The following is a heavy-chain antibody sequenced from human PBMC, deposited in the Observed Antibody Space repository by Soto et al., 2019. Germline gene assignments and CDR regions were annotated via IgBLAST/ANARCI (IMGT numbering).Heavy chain of an antibody. CDR2: ISFDGRNN. J-gene: IGHJ6*02. V-gene: IGHV3-30*18. Sequence: WGSLRLSCAASGFTFSHYDMHWVRQAPGKGLEWVAVISFDGRNNYYGDSVKGRFTISRDKSKNKLYLQMNSLRAEDTAVYYCAKPIVAAGYYGMDVWGQGTTVTVS. D-gene: IGHD6-13*01. CDR1: GFTFSHYD. CDR3: AKPIVAAGYYGMDV.